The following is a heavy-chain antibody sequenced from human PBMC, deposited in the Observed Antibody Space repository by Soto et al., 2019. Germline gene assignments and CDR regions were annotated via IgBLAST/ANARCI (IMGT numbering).Heavy chain of an antibody. D-gene: IGHD2-15*01. V-gene: IGHV3-7*03. CDR3: ARDCSGGSCYWVYYYYGMDV. Sequence: PSETLSLTCAVSGDSISRGYHWAWIRQPPGKGLEWVANIKQDGSEKYYVDSVKGRFTISRDNAKNSLYLQMNSLRAEDTAVYYCARDCSGGSCYWVYYYYGMDVWGQGTTVTVSS. J-gene: IGHJ6*02. CDR1: GDSISRGYH. CDR2: IKQDGSEK.